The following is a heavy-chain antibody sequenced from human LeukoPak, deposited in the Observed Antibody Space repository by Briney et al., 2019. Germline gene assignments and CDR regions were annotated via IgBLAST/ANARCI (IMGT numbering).Heavy chain of an antibody. CDR2: IKLNGNVN. CDR1: GFTFSSYW. V-gene: IGHV3-7*04. Sequence: GGSLRLSCAASGFTFSSYWMNWARQAPGKGLEWVASIKLNGNVNYYVESVKGRFTISRDNAKNSLYLQMSNLRAEDTAVYFCARGGGLDVWGQGATVTVSS. J-gene: IGHJ6*02. CDR3: ARGGGLDV.